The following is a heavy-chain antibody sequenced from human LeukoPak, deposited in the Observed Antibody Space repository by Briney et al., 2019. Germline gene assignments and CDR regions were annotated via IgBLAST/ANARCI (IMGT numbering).Heavy chain of an antibody. CDR3: ARDPGILTGYDY. Sequence: GGSLRLSCAASGFAFSAHAMSWVRQAPGKGLEWVSSISYDSTGTYYADSVKGRFTISRDNSRNTLYLQMNSLRAEDTAVYYCARDPGILTGYDYWGQGTLVTVSS. D-gene: IGHD3-9*01. CDR2: ISYDSTGT. CDR1: GFAFSAHA. J-gene: IGHJ4*02. V-gene: IGHV3-23*01.